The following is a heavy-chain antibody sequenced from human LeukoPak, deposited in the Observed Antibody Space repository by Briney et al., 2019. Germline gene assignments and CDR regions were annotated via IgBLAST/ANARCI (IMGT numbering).Heavy chain of an antibody. CDR2: IWYDGSSK. Sequence: GRSLRLSCAASGFTFSSYGMHWVRQAPGKGLEWVAVIWYDGSSKYYADSVKGRFTISRDNSKNTLYLQMNSLRAEDTAVYYCASDDSSGCYSPSGYGMDVWGQGTTVTVSS. CDR3: ASDDSSGCYSPSGYGMDV. CDR1: GFTFSSYG. D-gene: IGHD3-22*01. J-gene: IGHJ6*02. V-gene: IGHV3-33*01.